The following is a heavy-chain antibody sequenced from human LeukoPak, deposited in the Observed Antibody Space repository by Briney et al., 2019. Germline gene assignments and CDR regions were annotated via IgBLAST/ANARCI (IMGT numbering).Heavy chain of an antibody. D-gene: IGHD4-17*01. J-gene: IGHJ4*02. Sequence: GGSLRLSCEGSGFTFSSYAMSWVRQAPGKGLEWVSTISASGGNTYYADSVKGRFTISRDNSKNTLYLQMNSLRAEDTAIYFCAKANGDLLIDYWGQGTLVTVSS. CDR1: GFTFSSYA. CDR3: AKANGDLLIDY. CDR2: ISASGGNT. V-gene: IGHV3-23*01.